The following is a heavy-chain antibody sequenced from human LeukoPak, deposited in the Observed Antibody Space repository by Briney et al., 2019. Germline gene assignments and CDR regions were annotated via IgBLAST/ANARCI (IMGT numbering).Heavy chain of an antibody. CDR1: GFTFSSYA. CDR3: ARDGPGGHFDY. CDR2: ISSGGSYI. D-gene: IGHD4-23*01. J-gene: IGHJ4*02. Sequence: KTGGSLRLSCAASGFTFSSYAMNWVRQAPGKGLEWVSSISSGGSYIYYADSVKGRFTISRDNAKNSLYLQMNSLRAEDTAVYYCARDGPGGHFDYWGQGTLVTVSS. V-gene: IGHV3-21*01.